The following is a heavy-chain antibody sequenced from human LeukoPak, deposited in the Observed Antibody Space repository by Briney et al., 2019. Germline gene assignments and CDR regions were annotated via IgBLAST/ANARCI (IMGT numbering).Heavy chain of an antibody. J-gene: IGHJ6*02. V-gene: IGHV1-24*01. D-gene: IGHD1-26*01. Sequence: VASVTVSCKVSGYTLTELSMHWVRQAPGKGLEWMGGFDPEDGETIYAQKFQGRVTMTEDTSTDTAYMELSSLRSEDTAVYYCATDHPDMVGAVLPWDGMDVWGQGTTVTVSS. CDR3: ATDHPDMVGAVLPWDGMDV. CDR2: FDPEDGET. CDR1: GYTLTELS.